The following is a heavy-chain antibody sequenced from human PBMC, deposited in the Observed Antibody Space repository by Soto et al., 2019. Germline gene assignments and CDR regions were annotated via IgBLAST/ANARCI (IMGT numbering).Heavy chain of an antibody. CDR3: ARTERNDDFWSGYPNYYYYGMDV. Sequence: QVQLVQSGAEVKKPGSSVKVSCKASGGTFSSYAISWVXXAPGQGLEWLGNIIPIFGTANYAQKFQGRVTITADESTSTAYMELSSLRSEDTAVYYCARTERNDDFWSGYPNYYYYGMDVWGQGTTVTVSS. V-gene: IGHV1-69*18. D-gene: IGHD3-3*01. J-gene: IGHJ6*02. CDR1: GGTFSSYA. CDR2: IIPIFGTA.